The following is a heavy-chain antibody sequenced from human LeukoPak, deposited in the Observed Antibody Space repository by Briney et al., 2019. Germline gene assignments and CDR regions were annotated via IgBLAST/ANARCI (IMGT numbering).Heavy chain of an antibody. CDR2: ITHRAIT. V-gene: IGHV4-39*07. J-gene: IGHJ4*02. D-gene: IGHD2-15*01. CDR3: ARGRWVGNCSGGTCNRTPAYFDY. Sequence: SETLSLTCTVSGASISSSTDYWSWIRQSPGKGLEWIGEITHRAITNYNPSLKSRVTILVDMSMKQFSLKLSSVTAADTGVYYCARGRWVGNCSGGTCNRTPAYFDYWGQGTLVTV. CDR1: GASISSSTDY.